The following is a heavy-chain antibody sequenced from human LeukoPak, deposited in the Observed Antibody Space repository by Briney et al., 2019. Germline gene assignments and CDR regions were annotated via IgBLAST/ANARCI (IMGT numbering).Heavy chain of an antibody. CDR1: GGSISSSNW. D-gene: IGHD3-3*01. J-gene: IGHJ6*02. Sequence: PSGTLSLTCAVSGGSISSSNWWSWVRQPPGKGLEWIGEINHSGSTNYNPSLKSRVTISVDTSKNQFSLKLSSVTAADTAVYYCAKDRYYDFWSGYYRPSYYYGMDVWGQGTTVTVSS. V-gene: IGHV4-4*02. CDR3: AKDRYYDFWSGYYRPSYYYGMDV. CDR2: INHSGST.